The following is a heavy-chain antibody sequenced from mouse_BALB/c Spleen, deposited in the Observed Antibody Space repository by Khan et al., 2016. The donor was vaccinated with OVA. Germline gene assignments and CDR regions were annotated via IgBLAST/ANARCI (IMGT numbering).Heavy chain of an antibody. D-gene: IGHD4-1*01. J-gene: IGHJ3*01. Sequence: EVELVESGGDLVKPGGSLKLSCAASGFTFSAYSMSLVRQTPDKRLEWVATISSGGDYTYYPDNVKGRFTISRDNAKNTLYLQMSSLKSEDTAMYYEASHLTGSFTYWGQGTLVTVTA. V-gene: IGHV5-6*01. CDR2: ISSGGDYT. CDR1: GFTFSAYS. CDR3: ASHLTGSFTY.